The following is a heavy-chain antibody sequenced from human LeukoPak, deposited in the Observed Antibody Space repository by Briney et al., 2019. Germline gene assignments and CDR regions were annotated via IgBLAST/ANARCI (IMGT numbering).Heavy chain of an antibody. CDR1: GFTFSSYA. CDR3: TSTYCSSTSCKDPIDY. V-gene: IGHV3-30-3*01. CDR2: ISYDGSNK. D-gene: IGHD2-2*01. J-gene: IGHJ4*02. Sequence: GRSLRLSCAASGFTFSSYAMHWVRQAPGKGLEWVAVISYDGSNKYYADSVKGRFTISRDDSKSIAYLQMNSLKTEDTAVYYCTSTYCSSTSCKDPIDYWGQGTLVTVSS.